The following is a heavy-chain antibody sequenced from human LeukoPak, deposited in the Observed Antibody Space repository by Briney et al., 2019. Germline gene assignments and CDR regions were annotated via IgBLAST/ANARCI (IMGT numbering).Heavy chain of an antibody. CDR1: GGSISSGSYY. CDR2: IYTSGST. Sequence: SQTLSLTCTVSGGSISSGSYYWSWIRQPAGKGLEWIGRIYTSGSTNYNPSLKSRVTISVDTSKNQFSLKLSSVTAADTAVYYCARSIVVVPAASLGGAFDIWGQGTMVTVSS. CDR3: ARSIVVVPAASLGGAFDI. V-gene: IGHV4-61*02. D-gene: IGHD2-2*01. J-gene: IGHJ3*02.